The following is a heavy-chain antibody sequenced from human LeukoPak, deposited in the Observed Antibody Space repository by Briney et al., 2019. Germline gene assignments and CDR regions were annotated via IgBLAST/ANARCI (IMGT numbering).Heavy chain of an antibody. J-gene: IGHJ4*02. CDR2: ISYDGSNK. D-gene: IGHD3-3*01. CDR1: GFTFSSYA. Sequence: PGGSLRLSCAASGFTFSSYAMHWVRQAPGKGLEWVAVISYDGSNKYYADSVKGRFTISRDNSKNTLYLQMNSLRAEDTAVYYCARGVVGPHYFDYWGQGTLVTVSS. V-gene: IGHV3-30*04. CDR3: ARGVVGPHYFDY.